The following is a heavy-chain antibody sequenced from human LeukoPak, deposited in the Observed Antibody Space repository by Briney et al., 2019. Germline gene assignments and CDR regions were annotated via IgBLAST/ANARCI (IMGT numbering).Heavy chain of an antibody. Sequence: ASLKASCKASGYTFSTYGISWVRQAPGHGLEWIGWISAYNGNTNYLQAVQDRITLTRDTSTTTVYMELTSLRSDDTAVYFCARDGMEDVRHSSNWLVRYNYYGMDVWGQGTPVTVSS. V-gene: IGHV1-18*01. CDR1: GYTFSTYG. CDR2: ISAYNGNT. D-gene: IGHD6-13*01. CDR3: ARDGMEDVRHSSNWLVRYNYYGMDV. J-gene: IGHJ6*02.